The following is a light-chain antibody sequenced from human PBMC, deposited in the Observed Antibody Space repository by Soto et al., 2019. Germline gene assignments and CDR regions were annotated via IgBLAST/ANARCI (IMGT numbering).Light chain of an antibody. CDR1: KLGDKY. CDR3: QAWDSSSYV. V-gene: IGLV3-1*01. J-gene: IGLJ1*01. Sequence: SYELTQPPSVSVSPGQTASITCSGDKLGDKYAWWYQQKPGQSPVLVIYQDSKRPSGIPERFSGSNSGNTATLTISGTQAMDEADYYCQAWDSSSYVFGTGTKVTVL. CDR2: QDS.